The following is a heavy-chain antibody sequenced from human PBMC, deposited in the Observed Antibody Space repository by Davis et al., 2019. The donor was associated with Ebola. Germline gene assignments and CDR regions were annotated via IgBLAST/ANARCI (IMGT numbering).Heavy chain of an antibody. CDR1: GGSISRGDFY. V-gene: IGHV4-39*01. CDR2: INHSGST. J-gene: IGHJ6*02. CDR3: ARHRHYGMDV. Sequence: GSLRLSCTVSGGSISRGDFYWSWIRQPPGKGLEWIGEINHSGSTNYNPSLKSRVTISVDTSKNQFSLKLSSVTAADTAVYYCARHRHYGMDVWGQGTTVTVSS.